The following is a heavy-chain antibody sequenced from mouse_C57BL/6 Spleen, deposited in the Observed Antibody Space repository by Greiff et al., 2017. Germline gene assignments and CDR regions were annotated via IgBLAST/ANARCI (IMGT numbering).Heavy chain of an antibody. J-gene: IGHJ4*01. V-gene: IGHV1-53*01. CDR2: INPSNGGT. CDR1: GYTFTSYW. Sequence: QVQLQQPGTELVKPGASVKLSCKASGYTFTSYWMHWVKQRPGQGLEWIGNINPSNGGTNYNEKFKSKATLTVDKSSSTAYMQLSSLTSEDSAVYDCARGIRNYKAMDYWGQGTSVTVSS. CDR3: ARGIRNYKAMDY. D-gene: IGHD2-1*01.